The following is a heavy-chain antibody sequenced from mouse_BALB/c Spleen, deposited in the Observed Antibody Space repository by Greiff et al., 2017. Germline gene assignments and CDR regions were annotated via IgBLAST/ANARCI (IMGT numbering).Heavy chain of an antibody. Sequence: EVKLVESGGGLVQPGGSRKLSCAASGFTFSSFGMHWVRQAPEKGLEWVAYISSGSSTIYYADTVKGRFTISRDNPKNTLFLQMTSLRSEDTAMYYCAKGSSYGYFDVWGAGTTVTVSS. CDR2: ISSGSSTI. CDR3: AKGSSYGYFDV. V-gene: IGHV5-17*02. J-gene: IGHJ1*01. D-gene: IGHD1-1*01. CDR1: GFTFSSFG.